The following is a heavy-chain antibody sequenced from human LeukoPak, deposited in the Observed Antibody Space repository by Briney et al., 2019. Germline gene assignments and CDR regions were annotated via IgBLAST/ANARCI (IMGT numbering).Heavy chain of an antibody. CDR1: GFTFDDYS. Sequence: PGRSLRLSCAASGFTFDDYSMHWVRQAPGEGLEWVSGISWNSGSIGYADSLKGRFTISRDNAKNSLYLQMNSLRAEDTALYYCAKVSSGIAVATYYFDYWGQGTLVTVSS. D-gene: IGHD6-19*01. CDR3: AKVSSGIAVATYYFDY. CDR2: ISWNSGSI. J-gene: IGHJ4*02. V-gene: IGHV3-9*01.